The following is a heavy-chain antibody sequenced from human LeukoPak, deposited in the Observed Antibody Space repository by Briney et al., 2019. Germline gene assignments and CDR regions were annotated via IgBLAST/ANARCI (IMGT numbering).Heavy chain of an antibody. CDR1: GYTCISNY. CDR2: INPSGGST. J-gene: IGHJ6*03. CDR3: ARGPRITLVRGGQWYYYMDV. Sequence: ASVKVSCKAAGYTCISNYMHWVRQARAQRLEWMGIINPSGGSTNYAHKFQGRVTMTRDTSTSTVYMELSSLRSEATAVYYCARGPRITLVRGGQWYYYMDVWGKGTTVTISS. D-gene: IGHD3-10*01. V-gene: IGHV1-46*01.